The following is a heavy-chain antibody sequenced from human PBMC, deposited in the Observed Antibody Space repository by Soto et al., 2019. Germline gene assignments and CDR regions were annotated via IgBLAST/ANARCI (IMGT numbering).Heavy chain of an antibody. V-gene: IGHV5-51*01. CDR1: GYSFTIYW. D-gene: IGHD1-26*01. CDR3: GRAGSNSDIDCYYYGMDV. J-gene: IGHJ6*04. Sequence: PGESLKISCQCSGYSFTIYWIGWVRQMPGKGLDWMGIIYPGDSDTRYSPSFQGQVTISADKSISTAYLQWSSLKASDTAMYYCGRAGSNSDIDCYYYGMDVWGECTTVTVST. CDR2: IYPGDSDT.